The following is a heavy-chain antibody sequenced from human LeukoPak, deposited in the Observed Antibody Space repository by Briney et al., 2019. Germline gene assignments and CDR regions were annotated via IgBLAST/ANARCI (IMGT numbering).Heavy chain of an antibody. V-gene: IGHV1-2*04. CDR3: ARGRPSIAAAGTGTTKSNWFDP. CDR2: INPNSGGT. J-gene: IGHJ5*02. CDR1: GYTFTGYY. D-gene: IGHD6-13*01. Sequence: GASVKVSCRASGYTFTGYYMHWVRQAPGQGLEWMGWINPNSGGTNYAQKFQGWVTMTRDTSISTAYMELSRLRSDDTAVYYCARGRPSIAAAGTGTTKSNWFDPWGQGTLVTVSS.